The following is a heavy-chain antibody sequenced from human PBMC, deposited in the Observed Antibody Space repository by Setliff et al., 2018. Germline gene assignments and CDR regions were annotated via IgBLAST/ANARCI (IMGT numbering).Heavy chain of an antibody. CDR3: ASLQAAQYFQY. J-gene: IGHJ1*01. CDR2: IYPGDSET. CDR1: GYSFTSNW. Sequence: PGESLKISCVGSGYSFTSNWIAWVRRMPGKGLDWMGIIYPGDSETRYSPSFQGRVTISVDKSISTAYLQWGSLRASDSAIYYCASLQAAQYFQYWGQGTLVTVSS. V-gene: IGHV5-51*01.